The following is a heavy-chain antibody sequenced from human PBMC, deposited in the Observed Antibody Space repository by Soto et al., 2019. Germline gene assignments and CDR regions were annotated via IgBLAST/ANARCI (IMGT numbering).Heavy chain of an antibody. Sequence: ASVKVSCKASGYTFTGYYMHWVRQAPGQGLEWMGRINPNSGGTNYAQKFQGWVTMTRDTSISTAYMELSRLRSDDTAVYYCARGLRITMVRGVTTQRDPNYYYYYGMDVWGQGTTVTVSS. CDR2: INPNSGGT. D-gene: IGHD3-10*01. V-gene: IGHV1-2*04. CDR3: ARGLRITMVRGVTTQRDPNYYYYYGMDV. J-gene: IGHJ6*02. CDR1: GYTFTGYY.